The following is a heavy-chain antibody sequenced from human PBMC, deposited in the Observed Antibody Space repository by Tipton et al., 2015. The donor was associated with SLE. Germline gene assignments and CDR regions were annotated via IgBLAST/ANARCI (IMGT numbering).Heavy chain of an antibody. J-gene: IGHJ5*02. D-gene: IGHD2-15*01. CDR1: GGSFSAYY. CDR2: INHSGNT. CDR3: ASSSGGSSINWFDP. Sequence: TLSLTCAVYGGSFSAYYWSWIRQPPGKGLEWIGEINHSGNTNYNPSLKSRVTISVDTSKNQFSLKLTSVTAADTAVYYCASSSGGSSINWFDPWGQGTLVTVSS. V-gene: IGHV4-34*01.